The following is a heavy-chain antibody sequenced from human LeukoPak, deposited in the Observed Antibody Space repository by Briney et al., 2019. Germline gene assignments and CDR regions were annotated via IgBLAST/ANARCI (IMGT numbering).Heavy chain of an antibody. V-gene: IGHV1-2*02. D-gene: IGHD4-17*01. CDR2: INTNSGGT. CDR3: EIDGDPADN. CDR1: GYTLTDYS. Sequence: SVKVSCKASGYTLTDYSMHCVRQVAGEGLEWMGSINTNSGGTKYAQRLQGRVTMTRDTSISTAYMELSRLRSDDTAMYYCEIDGDPADNWGRETLVTVS. J-gene: IGHJ4*02.